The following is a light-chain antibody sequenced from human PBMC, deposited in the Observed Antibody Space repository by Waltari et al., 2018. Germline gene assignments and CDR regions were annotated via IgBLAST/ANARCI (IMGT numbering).Light chain of an antibody. CDR3: QQTYGFPST. V-gene: IGKV1-39*01. Sequence: AGDRVTITCRASQSIDDHLNWYQQKSGKAPKLLIYDATNLQSGVPSRFSGGGSGTDFTLTISSLQPDDFASYYCQQTYGFPSTFGQGTKLEIK. J-gene: IGKJ2*01. CDR2: DAT. CDR1: QSIDDH.